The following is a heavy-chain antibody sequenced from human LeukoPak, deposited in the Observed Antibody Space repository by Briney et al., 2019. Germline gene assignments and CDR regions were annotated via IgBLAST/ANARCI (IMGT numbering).Heavy chain of an antibody. J-gene: IGHJ4*02. CDR1: GFTFSSYG. V-gene: IGHV3-23*01. Sequence: PGGSLRLSCAASGFTFSSYGMHWVRQAPGKGLEWVSSISVGGGDTFASDSVKGRFTITRENSKNTLYLQMTGLRVEDTAVYFCAKLNLGEMAYFDSWGQGTLVTVSS. CDR2: ISVGGGDT. D-gene: IGHD3-16*01. CDR3: AKLNLGEMAYFDS.